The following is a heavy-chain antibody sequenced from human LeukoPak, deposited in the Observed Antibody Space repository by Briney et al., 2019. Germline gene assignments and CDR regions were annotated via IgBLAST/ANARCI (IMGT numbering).Heavy chain of an antibody. CDR1: GYSFTSYW. J-gene: IGHJ3*02. CDR3: AGQDIVVVATATRAFDI. D-gene: IGHD2-15*01. V-gene: IGHV5-51*01. CDR2: IYPGDSDT. Sequence: KRGESLKISCTGSGYSFTSYWIAWVRQMPGKGLEWIGVIYPGDSDTRYSPSFQGQVTISADKSISTAYLQWNNLKASDTAMYYCAGQDIVVVATATRAFDIWGPGTMVTVSS.